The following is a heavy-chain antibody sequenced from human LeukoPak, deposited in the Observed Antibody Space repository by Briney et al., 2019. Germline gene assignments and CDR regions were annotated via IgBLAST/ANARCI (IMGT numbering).Heavy chain of an antibody. Sequence: GGSLRLSCTASGFTFGDYAMSWFRQAPGKGLEWVGFIRSKAYGGTTEYAASVKGRFTISRDDSKSIAYLQMNSLKTEDTAVYYCARAPVTSCSGVLCYPFDYWGQGTLVTVSS. CDR2: IRSKAYGGTT. J-gene: IGHJ4*02. D-gene: IGHD2-15*01. CDR3: ARAPVTSCSGVLCYPFDY. V-gene: IGHV3-49*03. CDR1: GFTFGDYA.